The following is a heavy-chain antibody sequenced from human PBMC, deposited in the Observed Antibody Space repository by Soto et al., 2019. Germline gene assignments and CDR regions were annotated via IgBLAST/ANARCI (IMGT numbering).Heavy chain of an antibody. Sequence: PSETLSLTCTVSGGSISSYYWSWIRQPPGKGLGWIGYIYYSGSTNYNPSLKSRVTISVDTSKNQFSLKLSSVTAADTAVYYCARGTYSSSWFDYWGQGTLVTVSS. D-gene: IGHD6-13*01. CDR3: ARGTYSSSWFDY. CDR2: IYYSGST. V-gene: IGHV4-59*01. CDR1: GGSISSYY. J-gene: IGHJ4*02.